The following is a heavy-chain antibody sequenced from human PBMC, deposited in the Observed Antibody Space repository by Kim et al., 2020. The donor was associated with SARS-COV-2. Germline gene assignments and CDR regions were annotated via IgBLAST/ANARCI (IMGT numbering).Heavy chain of an antibody. J-gene: IGHJ4*02. Sequence: SVKVSCKASGGTFSSYAISWVRQAPGQGLEWMGRIIPILGIANYAQKFQGRVTITADKSTSTAYMELSSLRSEDTAVYYCARLVRTGYYSVDYWGQGTLVTVSS. CDR1: GGTFSSYA. CDR2: IIPILGIA. V-gene: IGHV1-69*04. CDR3: ARLVRTGYYSVDY. D-gene: IGHD3-9*01.